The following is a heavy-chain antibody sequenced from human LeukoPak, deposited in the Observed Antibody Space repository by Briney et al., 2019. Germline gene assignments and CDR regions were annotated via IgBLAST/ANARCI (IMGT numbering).Heavy chain of an antibody. CDR3: ISGLCGRDDQ. CDR2: MEPDGRTI. J-gene: IGHJ5*02. D-gene: IGHD1-1*01. CDR1: AFAFSSYW. V-gene: IGHV3-74*01. Sequence: PGGSLRLSCAASAFAFSSYWMHWVRQAPGKGLEWVSRMEPDGRTIDYADCVKGRFTISRDNAKDTLYLQMSNLRDEDTAVYYCISGLCGRDDQWGWGTLVTVSS.